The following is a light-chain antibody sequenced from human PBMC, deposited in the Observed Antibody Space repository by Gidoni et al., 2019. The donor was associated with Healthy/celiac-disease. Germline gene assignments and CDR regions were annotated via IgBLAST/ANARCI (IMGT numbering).Light chain of an antibody. Sequence: QSVLTQPPSVSAAPGQTVTISCSGSSTNIGKNYVSWYQQLPGTAPKLLIYDNNKRPSGIPDRFSGSKSGTSATLGITGLQTGDEADYYCGTWDSSLSADVVFGGGTKLTVL. V-gene: IGLV1-51*01. J-gene: IGLJ2*01. CDR1: STNIGKNY. CDR3: GTWDSSLSADVV. CDR2: DNN.